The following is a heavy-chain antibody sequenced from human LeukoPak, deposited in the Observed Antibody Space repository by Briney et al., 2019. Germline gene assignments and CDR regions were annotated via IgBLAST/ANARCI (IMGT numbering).Heavy chain of an antibody. CDR3: ARSGVFTGYDAFDI. CDR2: IYYRGST. D-gene: IGHD6-13*01. CDR1: DGSISGAY. Sequence: SETLSLTCTVSDGSISGAYWNWIRQPPGKGLEWIGYIYYRGSTNYNPSLKSRATISVDTSKNQYSLKLSSVTAADTAVYYCARSGVFTGYDAFDIWGQGTRVTVSS. V-gene: IGHV4-59*08. J-gene: IGHJ3*02.